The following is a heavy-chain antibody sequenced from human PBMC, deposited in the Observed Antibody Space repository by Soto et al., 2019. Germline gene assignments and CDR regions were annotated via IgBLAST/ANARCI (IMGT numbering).Heavy chain of an antibody. CDR2: ISSSSSYT. V-gene: IGHV3-11*06. Sequence: RLSYTASGLNFIDHYMSWISQAKGKGLEWVSYISSSSSYTNYADSVKGRFTISRDNAKNSLYLQMNSLRAEDTAVYYCARVRDMITFGRVIGPAVFDYLGQGTLVT. CDR3: ARVRDMITFGRVIGPAVFDY. J-gene: IGHJ4*02. D-gene: IGHD3-16*02. CDR1: GLNFIDHY.